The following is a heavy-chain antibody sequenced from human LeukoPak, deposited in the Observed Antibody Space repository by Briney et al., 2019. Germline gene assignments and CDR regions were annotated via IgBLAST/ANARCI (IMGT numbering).Heavy chain of an antibody. V-gene: IGHV4-39*01. J-gene: IGHJ6*03. CDR3: ARLISDQLLPHYYYYYYMDV. CDR1: VGSISSSSYY. Sequence: SETLSLTCTVSVGSISSSSYYWGWIRQPPGKGLEWIGSIYYSGSTYYNPSLKSRVTISVDTSKNQFSLKLSSVTAADTAVYYCARLISDQLLPHYYYYYYMDVWGKGTTVTVSS. CDR2: IYYSGST. D-gene: IGHD2-2*01.